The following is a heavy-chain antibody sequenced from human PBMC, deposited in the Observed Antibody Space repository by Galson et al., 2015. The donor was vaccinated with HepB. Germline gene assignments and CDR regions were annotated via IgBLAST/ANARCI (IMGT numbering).Heavy chain of an antibody. J-gene: IGHJ4*02. V-gene: IGHV3-23*01. CDR2: ISGSGGST. D-gene: IGHD3-10*01. Sequence: SLRLSCAASGFTFSSYAMSWVRQAPGKGLEWVSAISGSGGSTYYADSVKGRFTISRDNSKNTLYLQMNSLRAEDTAVYYCAKVLFREKVGELPYYFDYWGQGTLVTVSS. CDR1: GFTFSSYA. CDR3: AKVLFREKVGELPYYFDY.